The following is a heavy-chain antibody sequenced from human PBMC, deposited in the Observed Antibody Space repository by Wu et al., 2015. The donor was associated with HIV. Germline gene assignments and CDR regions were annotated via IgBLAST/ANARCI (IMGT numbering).Heavy chain of an antibody. D-gene: IGHD2-8*01. Sequence: QVQLQESGPGRVKPSETLSLTCTVSGASVNPYYWTWIRQSPGRGLEWIGYISYKGNTNYSPSLKGRVTISLDMSRNQFSLKLRSATAADTAVYYCAGVDLDGVYDPYYYYGMDVWGQGTTVTVSS. CDR1: GASVNPYY. CDR3: AGVDLDGVYDPYYYYGMDV. V-gene: IGHV4-59*02. J-gene: IGHJ6*02. CDR2: ISYKGNT.